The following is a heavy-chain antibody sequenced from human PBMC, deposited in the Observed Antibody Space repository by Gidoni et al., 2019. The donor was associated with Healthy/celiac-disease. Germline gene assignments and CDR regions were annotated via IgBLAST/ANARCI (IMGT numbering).Heavy chain of an antibody. CDR2: IWYDGSNK. CDR1: GFTFSSYG. J-gene: IGHJ4*02. Sequence: QVQLVESGGGVVKPGRSLRLSCAASGFTFSSYGLHWVRQAPGKGLEWVAVIWYDGSNKYYADSVKGRFTISRDNSKNTLYLQMNSLRAEDTAVYYCARDWGLGYCSGGSCYLNDYWGQGTLVTVSS. D-gene: IGHD2-15*01. CDR3: ARDWGLGYCSGGSCYLNDY. V-gene: IGHV3-33*01.